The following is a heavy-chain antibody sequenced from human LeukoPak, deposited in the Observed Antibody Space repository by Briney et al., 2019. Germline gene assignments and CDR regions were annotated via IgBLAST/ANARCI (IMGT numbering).Heavy chain of an antibody. D-gene: IGHD3-10*01. CDR1: GGTFSSYA. CDR2: IIPIFGTA. J-gene: IGHJ4*02. V-gene: IGHV1-69*05. Sequence: ASVKVSCKASGGTFSSYATSWVRQAPGQGLEWMGGIIPIFGTANYAQKFQGGVTITTDESTSTAYMELSSLRSEDTAVYYCAREPLQTYYYGSGSYDWGQGTLVTVSS. CDR3: AREPLQTYYYGSGSYD.